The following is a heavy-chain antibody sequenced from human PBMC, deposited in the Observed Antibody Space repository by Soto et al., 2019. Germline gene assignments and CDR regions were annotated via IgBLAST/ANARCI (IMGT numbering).Heavy chain of an antibody. CDR2: SYYRGST. V-gene: IGHV4-39*01. CDR1: GGSISSRSHY. J-gene: IGHJ4*02. CDR3: ATADGFGVVTPFFEY. Sequence: QLQLQESGPGLVKPSETLSLTCTVSGGSISSRSHYWGWIRQSPGKHLEWIGSSYYRGSTHYNPSPKTRVTLSVDTSKNQVSLKVYPVTAADTAVYYCATADGFGVVTPFFEYWGRGILVTVSS. D-gene: IGHD3-3*01.